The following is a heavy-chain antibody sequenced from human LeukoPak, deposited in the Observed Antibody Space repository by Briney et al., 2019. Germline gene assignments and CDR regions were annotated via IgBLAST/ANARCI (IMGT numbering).Heavy chain of an antibody. CDR3: ARDLGDYRSNWFDP. Sequence: GASVKVSCKASGYTFTTYLMNWVRQAPGQGLEWMGWINSSTGNPTYAQGFTGRFVFSLDTSVSTAYLQISSLKAEDTAVYYCARDLGDYRSNWFDPWGQGTLVTVSS. CDR1: GYTFTTYL. D-gene: IGHD4-17*01. V-gene: IGHV7-4-1*02. J-gene: IGHJ5*02. CDR2: INSSTGNP.